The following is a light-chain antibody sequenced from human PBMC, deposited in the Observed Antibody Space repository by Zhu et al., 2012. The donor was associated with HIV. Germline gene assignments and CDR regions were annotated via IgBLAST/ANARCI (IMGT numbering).Light chain of an antibody. CDR2: GAS. Sequence: EIVLTQSPGTLSLSPGDRATLSCRASQSVTNDYLAWYQQKPGQAPRLLIYGASSRATGIPDRFSGSGSGTDFILTISSLEPEDFAVYYCQQRSDWVYTFGLGDQ. CDR1: QSVTNDY. CDR3: QQRSDWVYT. J-gene: IGKJ2*01. V-gene: IGKV3D-20*02.